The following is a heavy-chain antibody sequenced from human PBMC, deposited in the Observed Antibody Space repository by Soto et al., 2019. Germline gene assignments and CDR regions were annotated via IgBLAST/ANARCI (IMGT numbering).Heavy chain of an antibody. V-gene: IGHV5-51*01. CDR3: ARRNNAFDI. D-gene: IGHD3-10*01. CDR2: IYPGDSDT. CDR1: GYSFTNYW. J-gene: IGHJ3*02. Sequence: GESLKISCKGSGYSFTNYWIAWVRQMPGKGLECMGIIYPGDSDTSYSPSFQGQVTISADKSISTAYLQWSSLKASDTAMYYCARRNNAFDIWGQGTMVTVPS.